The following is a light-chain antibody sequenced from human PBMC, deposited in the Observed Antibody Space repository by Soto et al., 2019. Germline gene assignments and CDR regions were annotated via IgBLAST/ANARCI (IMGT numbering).Light chain of an antibody. V-gene: IGLV2-23*01. J-gene: IGLJ1*01. Sequence: QSVLTQPASVSGAPGQSIAISCTGTSSDVGSYNLVSWYQQHPGKAPKLMISEGSKRPSGVSSRFSGTKSGNTASLTISGLQAEDEADYYCCSYAGGRTYVFGTGTKLTVL. CDR3: CSYAGGRTYV. CDR1: SSDVGSYNL. CDR2: EGS.